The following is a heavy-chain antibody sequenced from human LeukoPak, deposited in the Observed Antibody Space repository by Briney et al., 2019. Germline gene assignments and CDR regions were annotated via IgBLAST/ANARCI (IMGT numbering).Heavy chain of an antibody. Sequence: PGGSLRLSCAASGFTFSSYGMHWVRQAPGEGPEWVAFIRYDGSNKYYADSVKGRFTISRDNSKNTLYLQMNSLRAEDTAVYYCATQSSGWSWGHAFDIWGQGTMVTVSS. V-gene: IGHV3-30*02. D-gene: IGHD6-19*01. CDR2: IRYDGSNK. J-gene: IGHJ3*02. CDR3: ATQSSGWSWGHAFDI. CDR1: GFTFSSYG.